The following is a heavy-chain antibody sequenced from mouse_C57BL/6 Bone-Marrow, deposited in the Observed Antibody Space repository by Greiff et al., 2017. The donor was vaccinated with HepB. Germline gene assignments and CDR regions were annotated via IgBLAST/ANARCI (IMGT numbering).Heavy chain of an antibody. J-gene: IGHJ3*01. D-gene: IGHD2-1*01. CDR2: IYPGSGNT. V-gene: IGHV1-76*01. CDR1: GYTFTDYY. Sequence: QVQLQQSGAELVRPGASVKLSCKASGYTFTDYYINWVKQRPGQGLEWIARIYPGSGNTYYNEKFKGKATLTAEKSSSTAYMQLSSLTSEDSAVYFCARGYGNPAWFAYWGQGTLVTVSA. CDR3: ARGYGNPAWFAY.